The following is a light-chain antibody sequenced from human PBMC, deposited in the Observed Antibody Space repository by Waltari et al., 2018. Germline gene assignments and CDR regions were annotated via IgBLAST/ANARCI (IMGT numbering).Light chain of an antibody. V-gene: IGLV2-14*03. CDR1: RSDVGGYNY. CDR3: SSYSTTSTPVV. J-gene: IGLJ2*01. CDR2: AVS. Sequence: QSVLTQPASVSGSPGQSVTISCTGARSDVGGYNYVSWYQQHPGKAPKLMIYAVSNLPSGVSTRLSGSKSGKTASLTISGLRAEDEADYYCSSYSTTSTPVVFGGGTRLSVL.